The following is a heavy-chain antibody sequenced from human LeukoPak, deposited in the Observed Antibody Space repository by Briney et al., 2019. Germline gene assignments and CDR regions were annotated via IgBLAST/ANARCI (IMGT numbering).Heavy chain of an antibody. CDR3: ARATTVVTPHYFDY. Sequence: SETLSLTCTASGGSISSYYWSWIRQPPGKGLEWIGYIYYSGSTNYNPSLKSRVTISVDTSKNQFSLKLSSVTAADTAVYYCARATTVVTPHYFDYWGQGTLVTVSS. CDR1: GGSISSYY. V-gene: IGHV4-59*01. D-gene: IGHD4-23*01. CDR2: IYYSGST. J-gene: IGHJ4*02.